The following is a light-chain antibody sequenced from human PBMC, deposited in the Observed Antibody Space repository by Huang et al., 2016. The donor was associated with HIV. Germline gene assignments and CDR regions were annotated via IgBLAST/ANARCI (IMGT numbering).Light chain of an antibody. CDR2: KSS. V-gene: IGKV1-5*03. Sequence: DIQMTQSPSTLSASVGDRVTITCRASQSISYWLAWYQQKPGKAPNLLIDKSSSLQSGVPSRFSGSGSVTEFTLTISSLQPDDFASYYCQQYHSYSWTFGQGTKVEIK. CDR1: QSISYW. CDR3: QQYHSYSWT. J-gene: IGKJ1*01.